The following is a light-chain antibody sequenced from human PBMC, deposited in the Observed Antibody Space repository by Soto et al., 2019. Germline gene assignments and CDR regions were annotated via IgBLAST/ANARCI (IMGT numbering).Light chain of an antibody. CDR1: SSDVGGYSY. Sequence: QSVLTQPPSASGSPGQSVTISCTGTSSDVGGYSYVSWYQHHPGKAPKLMIYEVSKRPSGVPDRFSGSKSGNTASLTISGLQTEDEADYYCCSYAGSYTLVFGGGTKLTVL. CDR2: EVS. V-gene: IGLV2-8*01. CDR3: CSYAGSYTLV. J-gene: IGLJ2*01.